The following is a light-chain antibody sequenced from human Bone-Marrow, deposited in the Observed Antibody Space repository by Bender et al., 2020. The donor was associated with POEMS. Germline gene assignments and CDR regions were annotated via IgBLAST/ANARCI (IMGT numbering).Light chain of an antibody. CDR3: QAWDTYSVI. Sequence: SYEGTQPPSVSVSPGQTASITCSGDDLGDKYVAWYQQKPGQSPVLVIYQDTKRPSGIPERFSGSNSGNTATLTISGTQAMDEADYYCQAWDTYSVIFGGETKLTVL. CDR1: DLGDKY. CDR2: QDT. V-gene: IGLV3-1*01. J-gene: IGLJ2*01.